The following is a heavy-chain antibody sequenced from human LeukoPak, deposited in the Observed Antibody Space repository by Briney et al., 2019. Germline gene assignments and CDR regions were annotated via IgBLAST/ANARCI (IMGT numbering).Heavy chain of an antibody. D-gene: IGHD5-12*01. V-gene: IGHV3-48*03. J-gene: IGHJ4*02. Sequence: PGGSLRLSCAASGFTFSSYEMNWVRQAPGKGLEWVSYISSSGSAIYYADSVKGRFTISRDNAKSSLSLQLNSLRVEDTAVYYCARDQGWLQFDNWGQGTLVTVSS. CDR3: ARDQGWLQFDN. CDR1: GFTFSSYE. CDR2: ISSSGSAI.